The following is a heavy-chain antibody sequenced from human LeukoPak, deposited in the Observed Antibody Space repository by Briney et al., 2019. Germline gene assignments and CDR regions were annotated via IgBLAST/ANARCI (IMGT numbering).Heavy chain of an antibody. CDR3: AREGHSRGLDS. V-gene: IGHV4-34*01. D-gene: IGHD3-22*01. Sequence: SETLSLTCAVYGGSFGGYYWSWIRQPPGKGLEWIGEINHSRSTNYNPSLKSRVTISVDTSKNQFSLKLSSVTAADTAVYYCAREGHSRGLDSWGQGTLVTVSS. CDR2: INHSRST. CDR1: GGSFGGYY. J-gene: IGHJ4*02.